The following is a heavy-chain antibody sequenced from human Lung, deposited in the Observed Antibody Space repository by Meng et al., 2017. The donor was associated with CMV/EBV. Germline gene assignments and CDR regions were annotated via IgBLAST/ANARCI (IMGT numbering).Heavy chain of an antibody. D-gene: IGHD1-1*01. CDR2: IYCDGVIV. J-gene: IGHJ4*02. CDR3: VRDGGLNWNPTLDS. V-gene: IGHV3-74*01. CDR1: GFSFSNHW. Sequence: GESXKISCAASGFSFSNHWMHWVRQAPGKGLVWVSRIYCDGVIVHYADFVKGRFTISRDNAKNTLYLQMNSLRVEDTAVYYCVRDGGLNWNPTLDSWGQGTLVTVSS.